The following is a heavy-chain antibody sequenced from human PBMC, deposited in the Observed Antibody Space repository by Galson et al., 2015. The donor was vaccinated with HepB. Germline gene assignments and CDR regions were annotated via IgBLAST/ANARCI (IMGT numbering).Heavy chain of an antibody. J-gene: IGHJ4*02. CDR3: ASTDTAMGLGY. Sequence: LSLTCTVSGGSISSYYWSWIRQPPGKGLEWIGYIYYSGSTNYNPSLKSRVTISVDTSKNQFSLKLSSVTAADTAVYYCASTDTAMGLGYWGQGTLVTVSS. CDR1: GGSISSYY. D-gene: IGHD5-18*01. CDR2: IYYSGST. V-gene: IGHV4-59*01.